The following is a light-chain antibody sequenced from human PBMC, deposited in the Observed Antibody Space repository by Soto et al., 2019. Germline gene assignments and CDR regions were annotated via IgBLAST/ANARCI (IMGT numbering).Light chain of an antibody. CDR1: QSVSSNY. J-gene: IGKJ3*01. Sequence: EIVLTQSPDTLSLSPGERATLSCRASQSVSSNYLAWYQQKPGQAPRLLIFGTSLRASGIPDRFSGSGSGTDFTLTIGGLEPGDFAVYYCQQYGTSPVTFGPGTKVGVK. CDR2: GTS. V-gene: IGKV3-20*01. CDR3: QQYGTSPVT.